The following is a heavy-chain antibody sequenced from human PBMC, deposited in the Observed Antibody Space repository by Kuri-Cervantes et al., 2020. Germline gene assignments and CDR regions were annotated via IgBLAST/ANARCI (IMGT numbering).Heavy chain of an antibody. CDR1: GFTFSSYG. CDR2: IWYDGSNK. J-gene: IGHJ4*02. Sequence: GESLKISCAASGFTFSSYGMHWVRQAPGKGLEWVAVIWYDGSNKYYADSVKGRFTITRDNAKNTMYLQMNSLRAEDTAVYYCARARDSSGLNTLDYWGQGTLVTVSS. CDR3: ARARDSSGLNTLDY. V-gene: IGHV3-33*01. D-gene: IGHD3-22*01.